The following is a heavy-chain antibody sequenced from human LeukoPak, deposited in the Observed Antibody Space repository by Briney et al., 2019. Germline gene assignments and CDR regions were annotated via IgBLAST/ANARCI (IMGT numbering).Heavy chain of an antibody. D-gene: IGHD2-2*02. CDR1: GYTFTGYY. Sequence: ASVKVSCKASGYTFTGYYMHWVRQAPGQGLEWMGWINPNSGGTNYARKFQGRVTMTRDTSISTAYMELSRLRSDDTAVYYCAFEGGYCSSTSCYTHNWFDPWGQGTLVTVSS. CDR2: INPNSGGT. CDR3: AFEGGYCSSTSCYTHNWFDP. V-gene: IGHV1-2*02. J-gene: IGHJ5*02.